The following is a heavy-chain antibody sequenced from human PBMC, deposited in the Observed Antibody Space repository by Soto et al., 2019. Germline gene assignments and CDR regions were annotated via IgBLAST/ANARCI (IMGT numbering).Heavy chain of an antibody. J-gene: IGHJ4*02. D-gene: IGHD3-22*01. V-gene: IGHV1-69*02. CDR2: IVPILEIA. CDR3: ATQAEGDYYDSSAYYS. Sequence: QVQLEQSGAEVKKPGSSVKVSCKASGGTFSRYTITWVRQAPGQGPEWMGRIVPILEIANYAQRFQGRVTITADKSTSTADMELSSLRSEDTAVYYCATQAEGDYYDSSAYYSWGQGTLVTVSS. CDR1: GGTFSRYT.